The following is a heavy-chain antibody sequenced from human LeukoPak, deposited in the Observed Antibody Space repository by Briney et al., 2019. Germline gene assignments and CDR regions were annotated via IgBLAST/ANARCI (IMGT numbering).Heavy chain of an antibody. J-gene: IGHJ4*02. V-gene: IGHV3-23*01. CDR1: GFTFSNYA. Sequence: GGSLRLSCEASGFTFSNYAMSWVRQAPGKGLEWVSVTSDGGGSTYYADSVKGRFTISRDDSKNTLYLQMNSLRAEDTAVYYCADRNGYTYAYWGQGTLVTVSS. CDR3: ADRNGYTYAY. CDR2: TSDGGGST. D-gene: IGHD5-18*01.